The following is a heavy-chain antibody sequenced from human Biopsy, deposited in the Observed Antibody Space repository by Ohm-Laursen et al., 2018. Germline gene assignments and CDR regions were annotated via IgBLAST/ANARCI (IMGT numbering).Heavy chain of an antibody. CDR3: AKGGYCTTTSCYMDVDY. CDR1: GFSFANYA. CDR2: ISGSGGST. J-gene: IGHJ4*02. D-gene: IGHD2-2*02. Sequence: GSLRLSCAASGFSFANYAMNWVRQAPGKGLEWVSTISGSGGSTYYADSVKGRSTISRDASKNTLYLLMNSLRAEDTAMYYCAKGGYCTTTSCYMDVDYWGQGTLVTVSS. V-gene: IGHV3-23*01.